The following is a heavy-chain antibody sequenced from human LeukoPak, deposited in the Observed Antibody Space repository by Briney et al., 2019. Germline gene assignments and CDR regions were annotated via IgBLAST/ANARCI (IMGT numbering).Heavy chain of an antibody. CDR2: ISSSGSTI. Sequence: PGGFLRLSCAASGFTFSDYYMSWIRQAPGKGLEWVSYISSSGSTIYYADSVKGRFTISRDNAKNSLYLQMNSLRAEDTAVYYCARDRAYYYDSSGYYYFDHWGQGTLVTVSS. CDR3: ARDRAYYYDSSGYYYFDH. J-gene: IGHJ4*02. V-gene: IGHV3-11*04. D-gene: IGHD3-22*01. CDR1: GFTFSDYY.